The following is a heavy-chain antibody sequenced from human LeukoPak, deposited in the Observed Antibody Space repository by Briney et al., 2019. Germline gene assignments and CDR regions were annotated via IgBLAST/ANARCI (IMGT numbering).Heavy chain of an antibody. D-gene: IGHD1-26*01. CDR3: ARDLGGIAGS. J-gene: IGHJ4*02. V-gene: IGHV3-74*01. CDR2: INEDGSIT. Sequence: GGSLRLSCAASGFTFTRYWMHWVRHVPGKGLDWVSRINEDGSITTHADSVRGRFTISRDNARDTLYLQMNSLRSEDTAVYYCARDLGGIAGSWGQGTLVTVPS. CDR1: GFTFTRYW.